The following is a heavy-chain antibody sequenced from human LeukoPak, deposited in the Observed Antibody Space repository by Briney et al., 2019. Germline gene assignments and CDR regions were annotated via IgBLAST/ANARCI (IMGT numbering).Heavy chain of an antibody. Sequence: GGSLRLSCAASGFTFSSYGMHWVRQAPGKGLEWVAVVSYDGSNKYYADSVKGRFTISRVNSKNTLYLQMNNLRAEDTAVYYCAKDGGCSSTTCYSPYYFDYWGQGTLVTVSS. D-gene: IGHD2-2*01. CDR3: AKDGGCSSTTCYSPYYFDY. J-gene: IGHJ4*02. CDR2: VSYDGSNK. V-gene: IGHV3-30*18. CDR1: GFTFSSYG.